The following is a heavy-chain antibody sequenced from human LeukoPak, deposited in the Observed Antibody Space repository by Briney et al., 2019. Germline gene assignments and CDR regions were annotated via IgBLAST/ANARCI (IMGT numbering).Heavy chain of an antibody. J-gene: IGHJ4*02. CDR1: GYTFTGYY. V-gene: IGHV1-2*02. CDR3: ARDLGDPDCSGGSCHTDY. Sequence: GASVKVSCKASGYTFTGYYMHWVRQAPGQGLEWMGWINPNSGGTNYAQKFQGRVTMTRDTSISTAYMELSRLRSDDTAVYYCARDLGDPDCSGGSCHTDYWGQGTQVTVSS. D-gene: IGHD2-15*01. CDR2: INPNSGGT.